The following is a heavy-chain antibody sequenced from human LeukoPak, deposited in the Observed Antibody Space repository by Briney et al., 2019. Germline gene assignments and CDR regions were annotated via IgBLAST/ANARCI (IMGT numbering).Heavy chain of an antibody. CDR2: IRNKANNYAT. J-gene: IGHJ4*02. CDR1: GFAFSVSD. D-gene: IGHD6-6*01. V-gene: IGHV3-73*01. CDR3: TYTSPSAVVY. Sequence: GGSLRLSCAASGFAFSVSDMYWVRQASGKGLEWVGRIRNKANNYATAYAASLKGRFTISRDDSKNTAYLQMNSLETEDTAMYYCTYTSPSAVVYWGQGTLVTVSS.